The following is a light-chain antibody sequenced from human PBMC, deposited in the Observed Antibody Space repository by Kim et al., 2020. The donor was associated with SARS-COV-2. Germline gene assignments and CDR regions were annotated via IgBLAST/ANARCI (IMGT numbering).Light chain of an antibody. Sequence: EIVMTQSPATLSVSPAERATLSCRASQSVSSNLAWYQQKPGQAPRLLIYGASTRATGIPARFSGSGSGTEFTLTISSLQSEDFAVYYCQQYGTFGQGTKVDIK. CDR1: QSVSSN. CDR3: QQYGT. J-gene: IGKJ1*01. CDR2: GAS. V-gene: IGKV3-15*01.